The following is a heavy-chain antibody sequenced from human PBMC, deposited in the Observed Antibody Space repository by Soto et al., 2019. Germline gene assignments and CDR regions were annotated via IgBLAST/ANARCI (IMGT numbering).Heavy chain of an antibody. CDR1: GFTFNIYG. CDR2: ISYDGSNQ. Sequence: GGSLRLSCAASGFTFNIYGMHWVRQAPDKGLEWVALISYDGSNQYYADSVKGRFTISRDNSKNTLFLQMNSLRADDTAVYYCAKDQASGQGSFDSRGQGTLVTVSS. V-gene: IGHV3-30*18. CDR3: AKDQASGQGSFDS. J-gene: IGHJ4*02.